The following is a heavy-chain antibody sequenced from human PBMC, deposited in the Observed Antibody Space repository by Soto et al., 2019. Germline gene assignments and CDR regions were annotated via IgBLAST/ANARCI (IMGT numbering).Heavy chain of an antibody. Sequence: GGSLRLSCAASGFPFSSYSMSWVRQAPGKGLEWVSAISGSGVSTYYADSVTGRFTISRDSSKNTLYLQMNSLRAEDTAVYYCAKAYGSGWYYFDYWGQGTLVTVSS. CDR1: GFPFSSYS. D-gene: IGHD6-19*01. J-gene: IGHJ4*02. V-gene: IGHV3-23*01. CDR2: ISGSGVST. CDR3: AKAYGSGWYYFDY.